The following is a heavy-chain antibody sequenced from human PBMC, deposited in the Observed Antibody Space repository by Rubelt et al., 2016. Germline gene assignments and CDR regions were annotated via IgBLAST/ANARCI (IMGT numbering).Heavy chain of an antibody. CDR2: IDWDDDK. V-gene: IGHV2-70*01. CDR1: GFSLSTSGMC. CDR3: ARTQTETEPDY. J-gene: IGHJ4*02. Sequence: QVTLRESGPALVKPTQTLTLTCTFSGFSLSTSGMCVSWIRQPPGKALEWLALIDWDDDKYYSTSLRTRLTIAKDTSKIQVVLTMTDMDPVDTATYYWARTQTETEPDYWGQGTLVTVSS. D-gene: IGHD1-1*01.